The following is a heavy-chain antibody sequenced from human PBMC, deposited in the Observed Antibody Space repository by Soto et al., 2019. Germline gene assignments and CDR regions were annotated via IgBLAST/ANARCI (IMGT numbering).Heavy chain of an antibody. D-gene: IGHD5-12*01. Sequence: PXGSLRVSFAASGFTVSSYGMHWVRQATGKGLEWVAVICYDGSNKYYADSVKGRFTISRDNSKNTLYLQMNSLRAEDTAVYYCARDSGEMATIFYCDYWGQRTRVTVSS. CDR2: ICYDGSNK. CDR1: GFTVSSYG. J-gene: IGHJ4*02. V-gene: IGHV3-33*01. CDR3: ARDSGEMATIFYCDY.